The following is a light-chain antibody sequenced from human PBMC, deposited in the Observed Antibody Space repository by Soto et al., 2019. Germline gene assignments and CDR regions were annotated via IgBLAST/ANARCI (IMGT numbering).Light chain of an antibody. CDR1: SSNIGAGYD. CDR3: TSYAGSDIWV. CDR2: GNS. Sequence: QSVLTQPPSVSGAPGQRVTISCTGSSSNIGAGYDVHWYQQLPGTAPKLLIYGNSNRPSGVPDRFSGSKSGKTASLTVSGLKHEDEADYYCTSYAGSDIWVFGGGTKLTVL. J-gene: IGLJ3*02. V-gene: IGLV1-40*01.